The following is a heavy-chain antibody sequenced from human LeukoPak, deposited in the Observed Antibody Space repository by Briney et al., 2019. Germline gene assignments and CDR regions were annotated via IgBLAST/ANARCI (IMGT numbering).Heavy chain of an antibody. J-gene: IGHJ4*02. CDR3: ARDRARRSQTYYFDY. Sequence: PSETLSLTCAVYGGSFSGYYWSWIRQPPGKGLEWIGEINHSGSTNYNPSLKSRVTISVDTSKNQFSLKLSSVTAADTAVYYCARDRARRSQTYYFDYWGQGTLVTVSS. CDR2: INHSGST. CDR1: GGSFSGYY. D-gene: IGHD5-12*01. V-gene: IGHV4-34*01.